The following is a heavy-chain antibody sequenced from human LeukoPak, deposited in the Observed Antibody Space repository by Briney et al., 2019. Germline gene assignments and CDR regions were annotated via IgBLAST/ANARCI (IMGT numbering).Heavy chain of an antibody. Sequence: PGGSLRLSCAASGFTFSSYSMNWVRQAPEKGLEWVSSISSSSSYIYYADSVKGRFTISRDNAKNSLYLQMNSLRAEDTAVYYCARMYYGSGSYVYYFAYWGQGTLVTASS. CDR2: ISSSSSYI. CDR1: GFTFSSYS. CDR3: ARMYYGSGSYVYYFAY. J-gene: IGHJ4*02. V-gene: IGHV3-21*01. D-gene: IGHD3-10*01.